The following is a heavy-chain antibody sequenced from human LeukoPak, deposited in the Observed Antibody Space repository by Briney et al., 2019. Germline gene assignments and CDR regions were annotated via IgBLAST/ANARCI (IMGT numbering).Heavy chain of an antibody. Sequence: GGSLRLSCAASGFTFRSNGMNWVRQAPGKGLEWVAVISSDGSNKSYGDSVKGRFTISRDNSKNTLYLQMNSLRAEDTAVYYCAKWGTTVTTPFDYWGQGTLVTVSS. V-gene: IGHV3-30*18. CDR1: GFTFRSNG. CDR2: ISSDGSNK. J-gene: IGHJ4*02. D-gene: IGHD4-17*01. CDR3: AKWGTTVTTPFDY.